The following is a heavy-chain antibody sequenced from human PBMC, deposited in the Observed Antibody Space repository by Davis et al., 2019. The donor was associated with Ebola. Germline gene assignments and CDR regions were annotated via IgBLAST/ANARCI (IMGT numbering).Heavy chain of an antibody. CDR1: GFIFSASA. CDR3: TDGAIV. V-gene: IGHV3-73*01. CDR2: IRDRDHSYAT. J-gene: IGHJ4*02. D-gene: IGHD2-15*01. Sequence: GGSLRLSCAASGFIFSASAIHWVRQASGKGLAWVGRIRDRDHSYATAYSSSVEGRFTVSRDDSENTAYLQMNSLKTEDSATYYCTDGAIVWGQGILVIVSS.